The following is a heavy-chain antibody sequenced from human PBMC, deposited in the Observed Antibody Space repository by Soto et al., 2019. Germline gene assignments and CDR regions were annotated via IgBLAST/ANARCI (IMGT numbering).Heavy chain of an antibody. CDR2: ISSSGSTI. D-gene: IGHD6-6*01. CDR1: GFTFSSYE. CDR3: ASLVGRIAARRRDY. J-gene: IGHJ4*02. V-gene: IGHV3-48*03. Sequence: EVQLVESGGGLVQPGGSLRLSCAASGFTFSSYEMNWVRQAPGKGLEWVSYISSSGSTIYYADSVKGRFTISRDNAKNSLYMQMNSLRAEDTAVYYCASLVGRIAARRRDYWGQGTLVTVSS.